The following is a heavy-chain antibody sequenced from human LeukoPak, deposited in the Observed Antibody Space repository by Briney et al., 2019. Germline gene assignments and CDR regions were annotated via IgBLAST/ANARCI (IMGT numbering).Heavy chain of an antibody. CDR1: GYTFTGYG. D-gene: IGHD3-22*01. CDR3: ARDGGYYDSSDGPGY. CDR2: ISAYNGNT. V-gene: IGHV1-18*01. J-gene: IGHJ4*02. Sequence: GASVRVSCKASGYTFTGYGISWVRQAPGQGLEWMGWISAYNGNTNYAQKLQGRVTMTTDTSTSTAYMELRSLRSDDTAVYYCARDGGYYDSSDGPGYWGQGTLVTVSS.